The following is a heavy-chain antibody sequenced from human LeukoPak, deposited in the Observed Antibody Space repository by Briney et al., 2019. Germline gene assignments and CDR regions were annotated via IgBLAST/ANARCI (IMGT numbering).Heavy chain of an antibody. J-gene: IGHJ4*02. V-gene: IGHV1-24*01. Sequence: ASGKVSCTVSGYTLTELSMHWVRQAPGKGLEWMGGFDPEDGGTIYAQKFQGRVTMTEDTSTDTAYMELSSLRSEDTAVYYCARAQTYCGDDCYVYYFDYWGQGTLVTVSS. CDR1: GYTLTELS. D-gene: IGHD2-21*01. CDR3: ARAQTYCGDDCYVYYFDY. CDR2: FDPEDGGT.